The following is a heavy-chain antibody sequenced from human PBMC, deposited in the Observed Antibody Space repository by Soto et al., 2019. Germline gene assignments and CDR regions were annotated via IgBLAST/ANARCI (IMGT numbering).Heavy chain of an antibody. CDR3: ARGASGYFLERGRAGYGMDV. D-gene: IGHD3-3*01. Sequence: PSETLSLTCTVSGGSISSYYWSWIRQPPGKGLEWIGYIYYSGSTNYNPSLKSRVTISVDTSKNQFSLKLSSVTAADTAVYYCARGASGYFLERGRAGYGMDVGGQGTTVTVSS. CDR1: GGSISSYY. CDR2: IYYSGST. J-gene: IGHJ6*02. V-gene: IGHV4-59*01.